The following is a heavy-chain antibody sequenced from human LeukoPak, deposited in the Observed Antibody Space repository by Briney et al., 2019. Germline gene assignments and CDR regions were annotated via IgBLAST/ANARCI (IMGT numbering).Heavy chain of an antibody. J-gene: IGHJ4*02. Sequence: SQTLSLTCNGSGGSISSGDYYWSWIRQPPGKGLEWIGYIYYSGSTYYNSSLKSRVTISVDTSKNQFSLKLSSVTAADTAVYYCARVNYYDGSGYIDYWGQGTLVTVSS. CDR3: ARVNYYDGSGYIDY. CDR1: GGSISSGDYY. CDR2: IYYSGST. V-gene: IGHV4-30-4*08. D-gene: IGHD3-22*01.